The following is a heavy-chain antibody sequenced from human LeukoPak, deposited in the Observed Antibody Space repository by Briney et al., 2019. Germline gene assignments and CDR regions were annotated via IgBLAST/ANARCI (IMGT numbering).Heavy chain of an antibody. J-gene: IGHJ4*02. CDR1: GFTFSSYS. D-gene: IGHD3-22*01. CDR2: ISGSSTYI. Sequence: GGSLRPSCAASGFTFSSYSMNWVRQAPGKGLEWVSSISGSSTYIYYADSVKGRFTISRDNAKNSLYLRMNSLRAEDTAVYYCAREWSEHYYYDSSGYFIWGQGTLVTVYS. CDR3: AREWSEHYYYDSSGYFI. V-gene: IGHV3-21*01.